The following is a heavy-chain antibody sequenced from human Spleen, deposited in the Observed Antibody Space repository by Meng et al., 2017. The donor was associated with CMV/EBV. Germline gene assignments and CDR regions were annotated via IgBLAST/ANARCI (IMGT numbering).Heavy chain of an antibody. Sequence: GGSLRLSCAASGFTFSSYWMSWVRQAPGKGLEWVANIKQDGGEKYYVDSVKGRFTISRDDSKNTAYLQMNSLKTEDTAVYYCTRLGYYDFWSGHYGMDVWGQGTTVTVSS. CDR1: GFTFSSYW. V-gene: IGHV3-7*03. J-gene: IGHJ6*02. CDR2: IKQDGGEK. CDR3: TRLGYYDFWSGHYGMDV. D-gene: IGHD3-3*01.